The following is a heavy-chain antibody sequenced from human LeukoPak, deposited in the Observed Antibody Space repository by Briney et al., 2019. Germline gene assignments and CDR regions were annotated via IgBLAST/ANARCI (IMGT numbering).Heavy chain of an antibody. CDR2: IIPIFGTA. V-gene: IGHV1-69*13. CDR3: ARDYSGYYDSSGYFGY. D-gene: IGHD3-22*01. J-gene: IGHJ4*02. Sequence: GASVKVSCKASGGTFSSYAISWVRQAPGQGLEWMGGIIPIFGTANYAQKFQGRVTITADESTSTAYMELSSLRSEDTAVYYCARDYSGYYDSSGYFGYWGQGTLVTVSS. CDR1: GGTFSSYA.